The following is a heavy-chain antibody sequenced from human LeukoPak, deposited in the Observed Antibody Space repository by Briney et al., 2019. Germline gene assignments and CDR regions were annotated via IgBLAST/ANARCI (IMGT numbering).Heavy chain of an antibody. D-gene: IGHD6-19*01. V-gene: IGHV4-39*07. CDR1: GGSISSSSYY. CDR3: ARASGWYKSYLDY. CDR2: IYYSGST. Sequence: SETLSLTCTVSGGSISSSSYYWGWIRQPPGKGREWIGSIYYSGSTNYNPSLKSRVTISVDTSKNQFSLKLSSVTAADTAVYYCARASGWYKSYLDYWGQGTLVTVSS. J-gene: IGHJ4*02.